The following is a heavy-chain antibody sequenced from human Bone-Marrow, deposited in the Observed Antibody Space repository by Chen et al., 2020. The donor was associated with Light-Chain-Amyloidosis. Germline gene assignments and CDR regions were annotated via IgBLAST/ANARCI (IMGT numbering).Heavy chain of an antibody. Sequence: EVQLVESGGGMVKPGRSLRLSFAASGFPFSTYGMNWVRQAPGKGLEWVSSISSTSSYIYYADSVKGRFTISRDNAKNSLYLQINSLRAEDTAVYYCARRGSTGTAVDYWGQGTLVTVSS. J-gene: IGHJ4*02. V-gene: IGHV3-21*01. CDR2: ISSTSSYI. CDR3: ARRGSTGTAVDY. D-gene: IGHD4-4*01. CDR1: GFPFSTYG.